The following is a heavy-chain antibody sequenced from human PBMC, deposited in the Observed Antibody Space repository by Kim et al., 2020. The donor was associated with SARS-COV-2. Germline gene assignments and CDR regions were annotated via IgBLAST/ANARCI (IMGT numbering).Heavy chain of an antibody. Sequence: SETLSLTCTVSGGSVSSGSYYWSWIRQPPGKGLEWIGNIYYSGSTNYNPSLKSRVTISVDTSKNQFSLKLSSVTAADTAVYYCASIGDSYFWSGPTDYWGQGTLVTVSS. CDR3: ASIGDSYFWSGPTDY. CDR1: GGSVSSGSYY. V-gene: IGHV4-61*01. CDR2: IYYSGST. D-gene: IGHD3-3*01. J-gene: IGHJ4*02.